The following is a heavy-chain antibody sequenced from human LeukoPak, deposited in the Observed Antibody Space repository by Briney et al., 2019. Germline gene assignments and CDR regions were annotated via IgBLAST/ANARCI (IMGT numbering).Heavy chain of an antibody. D-gene: IGHD5-12*01. CDR3: AKAPYSGYDLFDY. CDR1: GFTFSSYG. CDR2: ISYDGSNK. V-gene: IGHV3-30*18. J-gene: IGHJ4*02. Sequence: GGSLRLSCAASGFTFSSYGMHWVRQAPGKGLEWVAVISYDGSNKYYADSVKGRFTISRDNSKNTLYLQMNSLRAEDTAVYYCAKAPYSGYDLFDYWGQGTLVIVSS.